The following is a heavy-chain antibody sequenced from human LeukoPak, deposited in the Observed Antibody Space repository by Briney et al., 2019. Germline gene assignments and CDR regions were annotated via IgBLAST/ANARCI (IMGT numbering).Heavy chain of an antibody. CDR1: GFTFSSYW. Sequence: GGSLRLSCLASGFTFSSYWMSWVRQAPGKGLEWVANIKQDGSEKYYVDSVKGRFTISRDNAKNSLYLQMNSLRAEDTAVYYCARDVNDYVWGSYRTDYWGQGTLVTVSS. V-gene: IGHV3-7*01. J-gene: IGHJ4*02. CDR3: ARDVNDYVWGSYRTDY. CDR2: IKQDGSEK. D-gene: IGHD3-16*02.